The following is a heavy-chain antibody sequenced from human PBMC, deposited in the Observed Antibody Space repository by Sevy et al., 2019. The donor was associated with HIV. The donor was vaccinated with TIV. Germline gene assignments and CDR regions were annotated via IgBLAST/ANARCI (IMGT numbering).Heavy chain of an antibody. Sequence: ASVKVSCKVSGYTLTELSMHLVRQAPGKGLEWMGSFDTEDGETLYAQKFQGRVTMTEDTSTDTAYMELSSLRSEDTAVYYCGTNTVYGDSDYWGQGTLVTVS. CDR1: GYTLTELS. J-gene: IGHJ4*02. D-gene: IGHD4-17*01. V-gene: IGHV1-24*01. CDR2: FDTEDGET. CDR3: GTNTVYGDSDY.